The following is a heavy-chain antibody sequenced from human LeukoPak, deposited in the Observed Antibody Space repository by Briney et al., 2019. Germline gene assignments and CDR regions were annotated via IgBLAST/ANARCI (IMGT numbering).Heavy chain of an antibody. Sequence: ASVKVSCKASGYTFTSYDINWVRQAPGQGLEWMGWMNPNSGNTGYAQKFQGRVTITRNTSISTAYMELSSLRSEDTAVYYCARRRIAAAGMAFDPWGQGTLVTVSS. CDR1: GYTFTSYD. V-gene: IGHV1-8*03. J-gene: IGHJ5*02. CDR2: MNPNSGNT. CDR3: ARRRIAAAGMAFDP. D-gene: IGHD6-13*01.